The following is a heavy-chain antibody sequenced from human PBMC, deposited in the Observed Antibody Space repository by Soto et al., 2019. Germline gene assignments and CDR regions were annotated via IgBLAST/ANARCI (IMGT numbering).Heavy chain of an antibody. V-gene: IGHV4-39*07. CDR3: ARAGHYYGSGSAYFDY. Sequence: PSETLSLTCTVSGGSISGSSYYWGWIRQPPGKGLEWIGSIYYSGSTNYNPSLKSRVTISVDTSKNQFSLKLSSVTAADTAVYYCARAGHYYGSGSAYFDYWGQGTLVTVSS. J-gene: IGHJ4*02. CDR1: GGSISGSSYY. D-gene: IGHD3-10*01. CDR2: IYYSGST.